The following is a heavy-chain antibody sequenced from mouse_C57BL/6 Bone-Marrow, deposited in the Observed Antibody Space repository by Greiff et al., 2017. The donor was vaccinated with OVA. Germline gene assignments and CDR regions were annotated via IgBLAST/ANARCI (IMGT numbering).Heavy chain of an antibody. CDR1: GFTFSSYA. D-gene: IGHD2-4*01. CDR2: ISDGGSYT. Sequence: EVKLMESGGGLVKPGGSLKLSCAASGFTFSSYAMSWVRQTPEKRLEWVATISDGGSYTYYPANVKGRFTISRDNAKNNLYLQMSHLKSEDTAMYYCARVPFYYDSRWGQGTLVTVSA. J-gene: IGHJ3*01. CDR3: ARVPFYYDSR. V-gene: IGHV5-4*03.